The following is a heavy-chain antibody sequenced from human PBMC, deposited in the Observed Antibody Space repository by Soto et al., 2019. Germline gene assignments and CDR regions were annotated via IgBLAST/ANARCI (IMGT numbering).Heavy chain of an antibody. CDR1: GFIFDDFA. Sequence: EAQLVESGGGLVQPGRSQRLSCAGSGFIFDDFAIHWVRQAPGKGLEWVSGISWNSDSIGYADSVKGRFTISRDNAKNSLYLQMNSLRVEDTALYYCTKVGGLYDFWSGPLHFDLWGQGTLVTVSS. CDR2: ISWNSDSI. D-gene: IGHD3-3*01. J-gene: IGHJ4*02. CDR3: TKVGGLYDFWSGPLHFDL. V-gene: IGHV3-9*01.